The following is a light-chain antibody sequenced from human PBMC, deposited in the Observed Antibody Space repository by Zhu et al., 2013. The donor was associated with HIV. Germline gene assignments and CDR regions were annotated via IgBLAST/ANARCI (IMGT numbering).Light chain of an antibody. CDR1: NIETKS. J-gene: IGLJ2*01. V-gene: IGLV3-21*04. CDR2: DDS. CDR3: QVWDTTTDHPVV. Sequence: SYELTQPPSVSVAPGKTATITCGGDNIETKSVHWYQQKAGQAPVLVISDDSDRPSGIPERFSGSNSANTATLTISRVEAEDEADYYCQVWDTTTDHPVVFGGGTKLTVL.